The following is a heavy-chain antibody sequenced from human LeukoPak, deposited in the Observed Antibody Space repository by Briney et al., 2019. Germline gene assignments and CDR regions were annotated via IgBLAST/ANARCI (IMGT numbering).Heavy chain of an antibody. CDR1: GYTFTSYG. CDR2: ISAYNGNT. Sequence: ASVKVSCKASGYTFTSYGISWVRQAPGQGLEWMGWISAYNGNTNYAQKLQGRVTMTTDTSTSTACMELRSLRSDDTAVYYCARVPFGGSSSWYDGWFDPWGQGTLVTVSS. J-gene: IGHJ5*02. CDR3: ARVPFGGSSSWYDGWFDP. D-gene: IGHD6-13*01. V-gene: IGHV1-18*04.